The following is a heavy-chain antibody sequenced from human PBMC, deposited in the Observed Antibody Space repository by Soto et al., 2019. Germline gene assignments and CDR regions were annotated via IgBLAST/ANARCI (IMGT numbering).Heavy chain of an antibody. CDR3: ARAPMGYYDSSGYSS. V-gene: IGHV5-10-1*01. J-gene: IGHJ4*02. CDR1: GYSFTSYW. Sequence: GESLKISCQGSGYSFTSYWISWVRQMPGKGLEWVGRIDPSDSYTNYSPSFQGHVTISADKSISTAYLQWSSLKASDTAMYYCARAPMGYYDSSGYSSWGQGTLVTVSS. CDR2: IDPSDSYT. D-gene: IGHD3-22*01.